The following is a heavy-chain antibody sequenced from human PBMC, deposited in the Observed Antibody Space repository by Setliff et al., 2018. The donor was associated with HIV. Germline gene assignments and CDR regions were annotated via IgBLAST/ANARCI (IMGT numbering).Heavy chain of an antibody. CDR3: ARNVPGILPRWVGFDP. D-gene: IGHD1-20*01. CDR2: INPDSGGT. CDR1: GYNFTGYY. J-gene: IGHJ5*02. V-gene: IGHV1-2*02. Sequence: ASVKISCKASGYNFTGYYMHWVRQAPGQGLEWMGWINPDSGGTNLAQKFLGRVTLTMDTSSSTAYMELSRLRSDDTAVYYCARNVPGILPRWVGFDPWCQGTLVTVSS.